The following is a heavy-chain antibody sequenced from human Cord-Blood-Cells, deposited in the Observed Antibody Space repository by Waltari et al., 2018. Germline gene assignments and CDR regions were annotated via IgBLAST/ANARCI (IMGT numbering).Heavy chain of an antibody. D-gene: IGHD7-27*01. CDR2: INPNSGGT. V-gene: IGHV1-2*02. CDR1: GYTFTGYY. Sequence: QVQLVQSGAEVKKPGASVKVSCKASGYTFTGYYMHWVRQAPGQGLEWMEWINPNSGGTNYSQMVQGRVTMTRDTSISTAYMELSRLRSDDTAVYYCARGRLNWGRDYYYYMDGWGKGTTVTVSS. CDR3: ARGRLNWGRDYYYYMDG. J-gene: IGHJ6*03.